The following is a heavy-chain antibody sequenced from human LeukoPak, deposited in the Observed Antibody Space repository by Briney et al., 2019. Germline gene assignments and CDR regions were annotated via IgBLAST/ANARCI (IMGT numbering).Heavy chain of an antibody. V-gene: IGHV1-2*04. D-gene: IGHD3-10*01. J-gene: IGHJ4*02. CDR2: INPNSGGT. CDR3: ARASLPDYYGSGSPDY. CDR1: GYTFTSYY. Sequence: ASVKVSCKASGYTFTSYYMHWVRQAPGQGLEWTGSINPNSGGTNYAQKFQGWVTMTRDTSISTAYMELSRLRSDDTAVYYCARASLPDYYGSGSPDYWGQGTLVTVSS.